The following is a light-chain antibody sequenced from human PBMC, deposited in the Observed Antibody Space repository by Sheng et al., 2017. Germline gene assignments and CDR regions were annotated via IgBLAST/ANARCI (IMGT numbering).Light chain of an antibody. Sequence: IVLTQSPATLSLSPGERATLSCRASQSVSSSLGWYQQIPGRAPRLLIYAASNRATGIPDRFSGSRSGTDFTLTISILEPEDFALYYCQQRSIWPITFGQGTRLEIK. V-gene: IGKV3-11*01. CDR3: QQRSIWPIT. CDR2: AAS. CDR1: QSVSSS. J-gene: IGKJ5*01.